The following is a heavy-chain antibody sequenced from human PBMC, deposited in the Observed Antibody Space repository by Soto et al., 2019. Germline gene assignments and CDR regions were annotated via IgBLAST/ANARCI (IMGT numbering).Heavy chain of an antibody. V-gene: IGHV5-51*01. J-gene: IGHJ6*02. D-gene: IGHD1-26*01. CDR3: ARGGSYSPPYYYYGMDV. CDR2: IYPGDSDT. CDR1: GYSFTSYW. Sequence: GESLKISCKGSGYSFTSYWIGWVRQMPGKGLEWMGIIYPGDSDTRYSPSFQGQVTISADKSISTAYLQWSSLKASDTAVYYCARGGSYSPPYYYYGMDVWGQGTTVTVSS.